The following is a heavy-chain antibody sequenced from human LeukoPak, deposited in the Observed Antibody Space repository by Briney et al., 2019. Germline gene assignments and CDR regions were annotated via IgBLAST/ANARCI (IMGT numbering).Heavy chain of an antibody. CDR3: ALIAAGGKDY. J-gene: IGHJ4*02. V-gene: IGHV3-21*01. Sequence: GGSLRLSCAASGFTFSSFSMNWVRQAPGKGLEWVSCISSSTRNIYYADSVKGRFTISRDNAKNSLYLQMNSLRAEDTAVYHCALIAAGGKDYWGQGTLVTVSS. CDR2: ISSSTRNI. CDR1: GFTFSSFS. D-gene: IGHD6-13*01.